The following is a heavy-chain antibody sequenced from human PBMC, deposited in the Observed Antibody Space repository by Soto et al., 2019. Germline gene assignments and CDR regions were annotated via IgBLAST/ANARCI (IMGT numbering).Heavy chain of an antibody. D-gene: IGHD6-19*01. V-gene: IGHV1-18*01. CDR3: PNAPGIAVSNDI. J-gene: IGHJ3*02. CDR2: ISAYNGNT. Sequence: RASVKVSCKASGYTHKNYGISWVRQAPGQGLEWMAWISAYNGNTNYAQRLQGRVTVTTDTSTSTAYMELRSLRSDDTAVYYCPNAPGIAVSNDIWGQGTMVNVSS. CDR1: GYTHKNYG.